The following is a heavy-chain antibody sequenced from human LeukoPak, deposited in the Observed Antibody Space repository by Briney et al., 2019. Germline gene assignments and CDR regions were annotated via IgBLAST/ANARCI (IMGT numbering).Heavy chain of an antibody. V-gene: IGHV4-39*01. D-gene: IGHD4-23*01. CDR3: ARTAGGNDFDY. CDR2: IYYSGST. Sequence: SETLSLTCTVSGGSISSSSYYWGWIRQPPGKGLEWIGSIYYSGSTYYNPSLKSRVTISVDTSKNQFSLKLSSVTAADTAVYYCARTAGGNDFDYWGRGTLVTVSS. CDR1: GGSISSSSYY. J-gene: IGHJ4*02.